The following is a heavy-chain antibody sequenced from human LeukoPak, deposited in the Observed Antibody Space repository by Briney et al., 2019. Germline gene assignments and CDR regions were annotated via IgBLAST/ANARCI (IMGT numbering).Heavy chain of an antibody. J-gene: IGHJ4*02. D-gene: IGHD3-22*01. V-gene: IGHV3-21*01. CDR3: AREQSGYYYDSSGNCFDY. CDR2: ISSSSSYI. CDR1: GFTFSSYS. Sequence: GGSLRLSCAASGFTFSSYSMNWVRQAPGKGLEWVSSISSSSSYIYYAGSVKGRFTISRDNAKNSLYLQMNSLRAEDTAVYYCAREQSGYYYDSSGNCFDYWGQGTLVTVSS.